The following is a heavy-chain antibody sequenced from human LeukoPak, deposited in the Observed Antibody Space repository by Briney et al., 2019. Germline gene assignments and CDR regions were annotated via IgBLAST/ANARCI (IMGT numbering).Heavy chain of an antibody. J-gene: IGHJ4*02. D-gene: IGHD5-18*01. Sequence: ASVKVSCKASGYTFSGHYIHWVRQAPGQGLEWMGWINPNGGGTNYAQKFQGRVTMTRDTSISTAYMELSSLRSDDTAVYYCARVPAGYGPYYFDYWGQGTLVTVSS. CDR1: GYTFSGHY. CDR3: ARVPAGYGPYYFDY. CDR2: INPNGGGT. V-gene: IGHV1-2*02.